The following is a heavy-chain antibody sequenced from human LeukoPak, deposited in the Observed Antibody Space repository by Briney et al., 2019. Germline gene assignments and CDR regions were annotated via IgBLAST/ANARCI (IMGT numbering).Heavy chain of an antibody. V-gene: IGHV3-23*01. CDR2: IRVGGSST. CDR3: AKDLGFSSGQGPMDV. D-gene: IGHD3-3*01. CDR1: GFTFSSYA. Sequence: GGSLRLSCAASGFTFSSYAMSWVRQAPGKGLEWVSVIRVGGSSTYYADSVKGRFTISRDNSNNTLYLQMTSLRAEDTAVYCCAKDLGFSSGQGPMDVWGQGTTVTVSS. J-gene: IGHJ6*02.